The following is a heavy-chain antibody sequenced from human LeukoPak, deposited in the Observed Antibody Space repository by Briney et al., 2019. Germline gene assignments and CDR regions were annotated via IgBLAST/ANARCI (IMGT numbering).Heavy chain of an antibody. CDR1: GFTFSDYY. CDR3: ARVRYYGSGRRDAFDI. V-gene: IGHV3-11*04. Sequence: GGSLRLSCAASGFTFSDYYMSWIRQAPGKGLEWVSYISSSGSTIYYADSVKGRFTISRDNAKNSLYLQMNSLRAEDTAVYYCARVRYYGSGRRDAFDIWGQGTMVTVSS. J-gene: IGHJ3*02. D-gene: IGHD3-10*01. CDR2: ISSSGSTI.